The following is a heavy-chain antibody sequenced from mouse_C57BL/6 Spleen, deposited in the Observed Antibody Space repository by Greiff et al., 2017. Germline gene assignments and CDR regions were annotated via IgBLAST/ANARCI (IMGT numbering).Heavy chain of an antibody. V-gene: IGHV5-6*01. J-gene: IGHJ3*01. D-gene: IGHD2-3*01. CDR2: ISSGGGYT. CDR3: ARYPIYDGHDWLAD. CDR1: GFTFSSYG. Sequence: EVHLVESGGDLVKPGGSLKLSCAASGFTFSSYGMSWVRQTPDKRLEWVATISSGGGYTYYPDSVKGRFTISRDNAKNTLYLQMSSLSSEDTAMYYCARYPIYDGHDWLADWGQGTLVTVSA.